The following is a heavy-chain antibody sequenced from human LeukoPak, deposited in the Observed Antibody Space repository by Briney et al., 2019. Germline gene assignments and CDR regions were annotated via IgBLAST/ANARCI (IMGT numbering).Heavy chain of an antibody. Sequence: GASVKVSCKASGYTFTAYYIHWVRQAPGQGLEWMGWINPNSGGTNFAQKFQGRVTMTRDTSITTVYMEVSSDDTAVYYCARGEVLAAHQGSWFDPWGQGTLVTVSS. CDR2: INPNSGGT. V-gene: IGHV1-2*02. CDR3: ARGEVLAAHQGSWFDP. CDR1: GYTFTAYY. D-gene: IGHD2-15*01. J-gene: IGHJ5*02.